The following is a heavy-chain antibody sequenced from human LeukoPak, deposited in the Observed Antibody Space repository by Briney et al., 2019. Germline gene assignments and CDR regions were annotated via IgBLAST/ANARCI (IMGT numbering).Heavy chain of an antibody. Sequence: PGGSLRLSCAASGFPFSDYVMHWVRQAPGKGLEWVSYISSSGSTIYYADSVKGRFTISRDNAKNSLYLQMNSLRAEDTAVYYCAELGITMIGGVWGKGTTVTISS. CDR2: ISSSGSTI. CDR3: AELGITMIGGV. D-gene: IGHD3-10*02. CDR1: GFPFSDYV. V-gene: IGHV3-48*03. J-gene: IGHJ6*04.